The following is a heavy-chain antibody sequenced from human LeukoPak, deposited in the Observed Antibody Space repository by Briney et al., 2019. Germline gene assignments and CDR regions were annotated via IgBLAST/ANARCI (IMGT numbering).Heavy chain of an antibody. CDR3: AKGGDHNAYSYVDY. CDR1: GFTFSSYG. V-gene: IGHV3-30*02. CDR2: IRYDGRNT. D-gene: IGHD3-16*01. J-gene: IGHJ4*02. Sequence: GGSLRLSCAASGFTFSSYGMLWVRQAPGKGLEWVSFIRYDGRNTYYADSVKGRFTISRDNSKNTLYLQMHSLRAEDTAVYYCAKGGDHNAYSYVDYWGQGTLVTVSS.